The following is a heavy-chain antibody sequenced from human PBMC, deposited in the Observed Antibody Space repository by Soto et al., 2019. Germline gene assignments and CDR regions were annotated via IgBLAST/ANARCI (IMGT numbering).Heavy chain of an antibody. J-gene: IGHJ4*02. D-gene: IGHD2-21*02. CDR1: VFTFSSYA. CDR2: ISSNGGST. Sequence: GGSLRLSCAASVFTFSSYAMHWVRQAPGKGLEYVSAISSNGGSTYYANSVKGRFTISRDNSKNTLYLQMGSLRAEDMAVYYCARGTGVVVTAIPYYFDYWGQGTLVTVSS. CDR3: ARGTGVVVTAIPYYFDY. V-gene: IGHV3-64*01.